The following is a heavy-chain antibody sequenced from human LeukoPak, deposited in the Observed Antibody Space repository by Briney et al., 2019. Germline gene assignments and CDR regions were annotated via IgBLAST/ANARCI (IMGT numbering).Heavy chain of an antibody. CDR3: VRDPQSQYYDSSGLGYFDY. J-gene: IGHJ4*02. D-gene: IGHD3-22*01. CDR1: GYTFSSHG. Sequence: ASVRVSCKASGYTFSSHGISWVRQAPGQGLEWMGWNSGYNGNTNYAQKVQGRVTMTRDTSTTTAYMELRSLRSDDTAVYYCVRDPQSQYYDSSGLGYFDYWGQGTLVTVSS. V-gene: IGHV1-18*01. CDR2: NSGYNGNT.